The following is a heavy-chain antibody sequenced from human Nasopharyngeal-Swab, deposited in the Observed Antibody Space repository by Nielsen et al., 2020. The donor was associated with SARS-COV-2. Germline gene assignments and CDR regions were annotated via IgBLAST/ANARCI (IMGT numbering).Heavy chain of an antibody. V-gene: IGHV4-39*01. CDR2: IYYSGST. CDR1: GGSISSSSYY. Sequence: SETLSLTCTVSGGSISSSSYYWGWLRQPPGKGLEWIGSIYYSGSTYYNPSLKSRVTISVDTSKNQFSLKLSSVTAADTAVYYCARKLWFGEGWYFDLWGRGTLVTVSS. CDR3: ARKLWFGEGWYFDL. D-gene: IGHD3-10*01. J-gene: IGHJ2*01.